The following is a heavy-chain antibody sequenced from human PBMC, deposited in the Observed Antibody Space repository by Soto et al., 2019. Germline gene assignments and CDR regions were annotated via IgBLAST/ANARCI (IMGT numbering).Heavy chain of an antibody. CDR2: ISGSSGST. J-gene: IGHJ4*02. CDR3: GRGRRWMDHFFDY. CDR1: GFTFSIYA. Sequence: DGSLRLSCAASGFTFSIYAMSRVRLAPGQGLKWVSAISGSSGSTYYADSEKGRLTISSDNSKNALYLQMNSLRAEDTTAYYCGRGRRWMDHFFDYWGQGTLVTVSS. D-gene: IGHD5-12*01. V-gene: IGHV3-23*01.